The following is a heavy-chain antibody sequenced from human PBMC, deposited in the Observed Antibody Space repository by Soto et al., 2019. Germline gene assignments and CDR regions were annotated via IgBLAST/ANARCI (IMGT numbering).Heavy chain of an antibody. CDR3: ARELDSIAAAGTTGLNNYYYGMDV. J-gene: IGHJ6*02. V-gene: IGHV4-4*02. Sequence: PSETLSLTCAVSGGSVSSTQWWTWVRQAPGKGLEWLGDIYHVGITKYNPALKSRVTMSVDKSNNHFSLSLRSVTAADTAVYYCARELDSIAAAGTTGLNNYYYGMDVWGQGTTVTVS. D-gene: IGHD6-13*01. CDR1: GGSVSSTQW. CDR2: IYHVGIT.